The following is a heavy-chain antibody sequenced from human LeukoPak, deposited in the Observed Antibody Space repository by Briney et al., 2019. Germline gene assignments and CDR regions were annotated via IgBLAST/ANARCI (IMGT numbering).Heavy chain of an antibody. Sequence: SETLSLTCAVYGGSFSGYYWSWIRQPPGKGLEWIGEINHSGSTNYNPSLKSRVTISVDTSKNQFSLKLSPVTAADTAVYYCARGEQYNWNYGYWFDPLGPGNPGHRLL. J-gene: IGHJ5*02. CDR1: GGSFSGYY. CDR2: INHSGST. D-gene: IGHD1-7*01. V-gene: IGHV4-34*01. CDR3: ARGEQYNWNYGYWFDP.